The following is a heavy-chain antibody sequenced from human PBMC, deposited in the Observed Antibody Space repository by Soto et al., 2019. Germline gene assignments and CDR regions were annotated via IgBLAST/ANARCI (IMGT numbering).Heavy chain of an antibody. J-gene: IGHJ6*02. CDR3: ARGVEVPAANYYGMDV. D-gene: IGHD2-2*01. V-gene: IGHV3-48*03. CDR1: GFTFSSYE. Sequence: GGSLRLSCAASGFTFSSYEMNWVRQAPGKGLEWVSYISSSGSTIYYADSVKGRFTISRDNAKNSLYLQMNSLGAEDTAVYYCARGVEVPAANYYGMDVWGQGTTVTVSS. CDR2: ISSSGSTI.